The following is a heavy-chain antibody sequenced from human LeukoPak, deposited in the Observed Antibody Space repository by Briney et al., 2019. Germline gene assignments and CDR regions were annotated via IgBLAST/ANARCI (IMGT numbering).Heavy chain of an antibody. CDR1: GGSISSYY. CDR3: ARETLPADYGSGSYYMTFDY. Sequence: SETLSLTCTVSGGSISSYYWSWIRQPAGKGLEWIGRIYTSGSTNYNPSLKSRVTMSVDTSKNQFSLKLSSVTAADTAVYYCARETLPADYGSGSYYMTFDYWGQGTLVTVSS. D-gene: IGHD3-10*01. J-gene: IGHJ4*02. V-gene: IGHV4-4*07. CDR2: IYTSGST.